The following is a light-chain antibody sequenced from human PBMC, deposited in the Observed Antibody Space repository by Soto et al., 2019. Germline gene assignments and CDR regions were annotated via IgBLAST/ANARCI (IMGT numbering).Light chain of an antibody. Sequence: DIQMTRPQPSSPSSPCDRVSITCQASQSISSYLNWYQQKPGKATKLLIYVASSLQSRVPSRFSGSGSGTDLTLTISSLQPEDFATYHCQQSYNTQCTLGQGT. CDR3: QQSYNTQCT. CDR1: QSISSY. J-gene: IGKJ1*01. V-gene: IGKV1-39*01. CDR2: VAS.